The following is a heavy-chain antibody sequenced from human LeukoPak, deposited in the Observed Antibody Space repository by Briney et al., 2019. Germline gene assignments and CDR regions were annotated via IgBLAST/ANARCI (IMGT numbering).Heavy chain of an antibody. D-gene: IGHD6-13*01. CDR3: ARDSSSSWYLGYYYYYGMDV. Sequence: GGSLRLSCAASGFTFSSYWMSWVRQAPGKGLEWVANIKQDGSEKYYVDSVKGRFTISRDNAKNSLYLQMNSLGAEDTAVYYCARDSSSSWYLGYYYYYGMDVWGQGTTVTVSS. V-gene: IGHV3-7*01. CDR2: IKQDGSEK. J-gene: IGHJ6*02. CDR1: GFTFSSYW.